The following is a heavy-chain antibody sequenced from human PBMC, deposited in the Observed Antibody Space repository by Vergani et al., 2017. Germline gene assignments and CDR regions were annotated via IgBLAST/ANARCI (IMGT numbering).Heavy chain of an antibody. D-gene: IGHD2-8*01. CDR3: ARSGYCAHGVCYMTYYYYMDV. CDR2: IWYDGSKE. CDR1: GFTLSSHA. V-gene: IGHV3-33*01. J-gene: IGHJ6*03. Sequence: QVQLEESGGGVVQPGRSLRLSCAGSGFTLSSHAMHWVRQAPGKGLEWVAFIWYDGSKEYYADSVKGRFTISRDHSKNTLYLQMNNLRAADTAVYYCARSGYCAHGVCYMTYYYYMDVWGKGTAVTVSS.